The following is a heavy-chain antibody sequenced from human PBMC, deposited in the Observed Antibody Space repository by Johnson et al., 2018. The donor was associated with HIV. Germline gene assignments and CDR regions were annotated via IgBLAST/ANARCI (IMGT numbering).Heavy chain of an antibody. V-gene: IGHV3-33*06. CDR2: IGYDGTNK. CDR3: AKDLYSSSWTNDAFEI. Sequence: QVQLVESGGGVVQPGRSLRLSCAASGFTFSSYGMHWVRQAPGKGLEWVAVIGYDGTNKYYTDSVKGRFPISRDNSKNTLFLHMNSLRAEDTAVYHCAKDLYSSSWTNDAFEIWGQGTMVTVSS. CDR1: GFTFSSYG. D-gene: IGHD6-13*01. J-gene: IGHJ3*02.